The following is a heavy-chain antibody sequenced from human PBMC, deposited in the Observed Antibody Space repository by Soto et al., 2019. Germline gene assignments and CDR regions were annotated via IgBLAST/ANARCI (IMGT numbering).Heavy chain of an antibody. Sequence: PGESLKISCKGSGYSFTSYWISWVRQMPGKGLEWMGRIDPSDSYTNYSPPFQGHVTISADKSISTAYLQWSSLKASDTAMYYCARHPIVGATIYYGMDVWGQGTTVTVSS. CDR3: ARHPIVGATIYYGMDV. D-gene: IGHD1-26*01. CDR2: IDPSDSYT. J-gene: IGHJ6*02. CDR1: GYSFTSYW. V-gene: IGHV5-10-1*01.